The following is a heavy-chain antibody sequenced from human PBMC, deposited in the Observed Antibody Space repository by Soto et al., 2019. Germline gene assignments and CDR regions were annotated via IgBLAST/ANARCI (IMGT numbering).Heavy chain of an antibody. CDR3: VRGNDNYDFWNNWSLDP. J-gene: IGHJ5*02. CDR1: GGSINNNFW. Sequence: QVQVQESGPGLVKPSGTLSLTCAVSGGSINNNFWSWVRQPPGKGLEWIGEIYQTGSINYNPSLRSRVTISVDKSKNQLSLKADSVTAADTAFYYCVRGNDNYDFWNNWSLDPWGQGTLVTVSS. V-gene: IGHV4-4*02. CDR2: IYQTGSI. D-gene: IGHD3-3*01.